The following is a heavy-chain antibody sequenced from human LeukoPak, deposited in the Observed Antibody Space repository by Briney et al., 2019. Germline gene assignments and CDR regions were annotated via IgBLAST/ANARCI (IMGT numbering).Heavy chain of an antibody. Sequence: GGSLRLSSAASGFTFSSYAMYWVRQAPGKGLEWVAVISYDGSKKYYADSAKSRFTISGDNSKKTPYMQMNSLRDEDTAVYCCARDLSSSSGFDYWGQGTLVTVSS. CDR3: ARDLSSSSGFDY. D-gene: IGHD6-6*01. CDR1: GFTFSSYA. J-gene: IGHJ4*02. V-gene: IGHV3-30-3*01. CDR2: ISYDGSKK.